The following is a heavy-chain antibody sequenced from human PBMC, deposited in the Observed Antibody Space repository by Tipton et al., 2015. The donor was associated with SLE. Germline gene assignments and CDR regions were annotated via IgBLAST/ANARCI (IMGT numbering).Heavy chain of an antibody. CDR1: DGSIRSTNYY. CDR2: IFYTGST. J-gene: IGHJ6*03. D-gene: IGHD1-26*01. Sequence: TLSLTCTVSDGSIRSTNYYWGWIRQPPGKGLEWIGSIFYTGSTYYNPSLKSRVSFSIDTSKHQFSLKLNSVTAADTAVYYCARGPIEGYYYYYMDVWGKGTTVTVSS. CDR3: ARGPIEGYYYYYMDV. V-gene: IGHV4-39*07.